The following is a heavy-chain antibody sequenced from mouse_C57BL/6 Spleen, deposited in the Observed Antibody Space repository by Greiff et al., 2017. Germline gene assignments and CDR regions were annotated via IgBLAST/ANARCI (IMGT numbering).Heavy chain of an antibody. CDR2: ISSGSSTI. Sequence: DVHLVESGGGLVKPGGSLKLSCAASGFTFSDYGMHWVRQAPEKGLEWVAYISSGSSTIYYADTVKGRFTISRDNAKNTLFLQMTSLRSEDTAMYYCARSYYYGSSHYFDYWGQGTTLTVSS. D-gene: IGHD1-1*01. CDR3: ARSYYYGSSHYFDY. J-gene: IGHJ2*01. CDR1: GFTFSDYG. V-gene: IGHV5-17*01.